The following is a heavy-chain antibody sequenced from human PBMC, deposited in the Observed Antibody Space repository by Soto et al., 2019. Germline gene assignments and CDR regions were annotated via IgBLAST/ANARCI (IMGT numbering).Heavy chain of an antibody. D-gene: IGHD6-13*01. CDR2: IYPGDSDT. CDR1: GYSFTSYW. CDR3: ARYIAAAGRYYYYGMDV. V-gene: IGHV5-51*01. Sequence: GESLKISCKGSGYSFTSYWIGWVRQMPGKGLEWLGIIYPGDSDTRYSPSFQGQVTISADKSISTAYLQWSSLKASDTAMYYCARYIAAAGRYYYYGMDVWGQGTTVTVS. J-gene: IGHJ6*02.